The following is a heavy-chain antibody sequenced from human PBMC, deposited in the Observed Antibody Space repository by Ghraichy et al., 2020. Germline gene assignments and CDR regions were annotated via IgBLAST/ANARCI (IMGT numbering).Heavy chain of an antibody. Sequence: GGSLRLSCAASGFTFRTYAMSWVRQAPGKGLEWVSAITDNGGTTYDAESVKGRFTISRDNSKNTLFLQMNSLRGEDTAVYYCAKFARDWPNEYLQHWGQGPLVTGSS. CDR3: AKFARDWPNEYLQH. J-gene: IGHJ1*01. D-gene: IGHD3/OR15-3a*01. V-gene: IGHV3-23*01. CDR1: GFTFRTYA. CDR2: ITDNGGTT.